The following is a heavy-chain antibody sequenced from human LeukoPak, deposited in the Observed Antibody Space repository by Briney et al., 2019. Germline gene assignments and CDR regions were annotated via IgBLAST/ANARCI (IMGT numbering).Heavy chain of an antibody. J-gene: IGHJ6*02. CDR3: ARALNFYDSGTYYSHCYGLDV. CDR1: RGSISTYY. CDR2: VSYSGST. V-gene: IGHV4-59*07. D-gene: IGHD3-10*01. Sequence: SDTLSLTCTLSRGSISTYYWSWIRQAPGKGLEWIGYVSYSGSTKYNPSLNSRVTISVDRSKNRFSLRLTSVTAADSAVYYCARALNFYDSGTYYSHCYGLDVWGQGTTVIVSS.